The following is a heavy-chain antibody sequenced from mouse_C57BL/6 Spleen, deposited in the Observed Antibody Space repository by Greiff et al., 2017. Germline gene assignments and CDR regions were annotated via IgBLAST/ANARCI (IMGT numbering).Heavy chain of an antibody. CDR1: GYTFTSYW. V-gene: IGHV1-55*01. Sequence: QVQLQQPGAELVKPGASVKMSCKASGYTFTSYWITWVKQRPGQGLEWIGDIYPGSGSTNYNEKFKGKATLTVDTSSSTAYMQLSSLTSEDSAVYYCERGGGRNRAWFAYWGQGTLVTVSA. CDR2: IYPGSGST. J-gene: IGHJ3*01. CDR3: ERGGGRNRAWFAY. D-gene: IGHD1-1*01.